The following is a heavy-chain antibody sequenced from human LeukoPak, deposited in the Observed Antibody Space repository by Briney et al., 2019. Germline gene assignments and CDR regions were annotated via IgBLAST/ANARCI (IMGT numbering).Heavy chain of an antibody. Sequence: GGSLRLSCAASGFTFDDYAMHWVRQAPGKGLEWVSGISWNSGSIGYADSVKGRFTISRDNAKNSLYLQMNSLRAEDTALYYCAAGGAPEHLGQGTLV. CDR2: ISWNSGSI. V-gene: IGHV3-9*01. CDR3: AAGGAPEH. CDR1: GFTFDDYA. J-gene: IGHJ4*02. D-gene: IGHD1-26*01.